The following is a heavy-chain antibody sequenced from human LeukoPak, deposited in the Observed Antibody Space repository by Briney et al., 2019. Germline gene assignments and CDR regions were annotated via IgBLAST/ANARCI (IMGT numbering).Heavy chain of an antibody. Sequence: PGGSLRLSCAASGFTFSSYAMSWVRLAPGKGLEWVSAITGSGGGTYYADSVKGRFTISRDNSNNTSYLQMNSLRADDTAVYYCATVGGIGDFDWLSHFDYWGQGTLVTVSS. CDR2: ITGSGGGT. J-gene: IGHJ4*02. CDR1: GFTFSSYA. V-gene: IGHV3-23*01. CDR3: ATVGGIGDFDWLSHFDY. D-gene: IGHD3-9*01.